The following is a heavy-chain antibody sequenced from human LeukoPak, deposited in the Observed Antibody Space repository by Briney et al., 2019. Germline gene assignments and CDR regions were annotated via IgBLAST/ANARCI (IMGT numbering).Heavy chain of an antibody. CDR3: ARGGRRGIVGATRDWFDP. CDR1: GYTFTSYG. J-gene: IGHJ5*02. CDR2: ISAYNGNT. V-gene: IGHV1-18*01. Sequence: GASVKVSCKASGYTFTSYGISWVRQAPGQGLEWMGWISAYNGNTNYAQKLQGRVTMTTDTSTSTAYMELRSLRSDDTAVYYCARGGRRGIVGATRDWFDPWGQGTLVTVSS. D-gene: IGHD1-26*01.